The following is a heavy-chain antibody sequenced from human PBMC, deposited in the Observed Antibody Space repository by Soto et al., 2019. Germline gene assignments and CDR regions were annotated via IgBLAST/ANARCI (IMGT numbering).Heavy chain of an antibody. CDR1: GGSISSSSYY. CDR3: ARHVGYGDYVNRQYYYGMDV. V-gene: IGHV4-39*01. J-gene: IGHJ6*02. Sequence: SETLSLTCTVSGGSISSSSYYWGWIRQPPGKGLEWIGSIYYSGSTYYNPSLKSRVTISVDTSKNQFSLKLSSVTAADTAVYYCARHVGYGDYVNRQYYYGMDVWSQGTTVTVSS. D-gene: IGHD4-17*01. CDR2: IYYSGST.